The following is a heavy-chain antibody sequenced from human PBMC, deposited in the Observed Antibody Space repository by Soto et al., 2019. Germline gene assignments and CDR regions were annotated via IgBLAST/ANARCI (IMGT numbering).Heavy chain of an antibody. CDR2: IRSKAYGGTT. D-gene: IGHD5-18*01. CDR1: GFTFGDYA. CDR3: TRDLTAMMQGNDYYYGMAV. V-gene: IGHV3-49*03. J-gene: IGHJ6*02. Sequence: EVQLVESGGGLVQPGRSLRLSCTASGFTFGDYAMSWFRQAPGKGLEWVGFIRSKAYGGTTEYAASVKGRFTISRDDSKSIAYLQMNSLKTEDTAVYYCTRDLTAMMQGNDYYYGMAVWGQGTTVTVSS.